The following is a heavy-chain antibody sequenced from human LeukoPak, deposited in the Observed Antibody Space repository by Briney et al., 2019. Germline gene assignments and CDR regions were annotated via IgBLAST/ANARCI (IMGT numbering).Heavy chain of an antibody. D-gene: IGHD3-22*01. Sequence: PSGTLSLTCSVSGGSISSYYWSWIRQAPGKGLEWIGYMSYSGSSNYNPSLRSRVTISVDASKKQFSLKLSSVTAADTAVYYCARDGYSDSSGYDYPPSVWGQGTLVTVSS. V-gene: IGHV4-59*01. CDR2: MSYSGSS. CDR1: GGSISSYY. J-gene: IGHJ4*02. CDR3: ARDGYSDSSGYDYPPSV.